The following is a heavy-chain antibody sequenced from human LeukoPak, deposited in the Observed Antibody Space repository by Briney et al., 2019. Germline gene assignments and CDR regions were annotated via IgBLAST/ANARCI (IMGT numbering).Heavy chain of an antibody. Sequence: SETLSLTCTVSGGSISSYYWSWIRQPPGKRLEWIGYIYNSGSTNHNPSLRSRVTISVDTSKNQFSLKLSSVTAADMAVYYCAKSWRPRRWPDSFDPWGQGTLVTVSS. CDR3: AKSWRPRRWPDSFDP. J-gene: IGHJ5*02. V-gene: IGHV4-59*01. CDR1: GGSISSYY. D-gene: IGHD5-24*01. CDR2: IYNSGST.